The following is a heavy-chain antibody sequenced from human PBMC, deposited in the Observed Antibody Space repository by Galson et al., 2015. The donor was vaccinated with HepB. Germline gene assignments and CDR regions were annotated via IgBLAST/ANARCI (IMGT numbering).Heavy chain of an antibody. CDR3: ARVEGWLQAPPDY. CDR2: IIPILGIA. Sequence: SVKVSCKASGGTFSSYTISWVRQAPGQGLEWMGRIIPILGIANYAQKFQGRVTITAVKSTSTAYMELSSLRSEDTAVYYCARVEGWLQAPPDYWGQGTLVTVSS. CDR1: GGTFSSYT. J-gene: IGHJ4*02. D-gene: IGHD5-24*01. V-gene: IGHV1-69*02.